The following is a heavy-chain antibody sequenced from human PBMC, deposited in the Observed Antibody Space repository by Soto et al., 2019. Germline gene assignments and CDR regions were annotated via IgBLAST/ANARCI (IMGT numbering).Heavy chain of an antibody. J-gene: IGHJ5*02. D-gene: IGHD4-4*01. CDR3: ARDHRPYSNYVRWFDP. CDR1: GYTFTSYA. Sequence: ASVTVSCTSSGYTFTSYAMHWVRQPPGQRLEGMGWINAGNGNTEYSQKFQGRVTITRDTSASTAYMELSSLRSEDTAVYYCARDHRPYSNYVRWFDPWGQGTLVTVSS. V-gene: IGHV1-3*01. CDR2: INAGNGNT.